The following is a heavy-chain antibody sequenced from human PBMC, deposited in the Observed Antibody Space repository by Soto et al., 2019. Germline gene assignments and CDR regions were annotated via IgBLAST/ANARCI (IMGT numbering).Heavy chain of an antibody. CDR3: AKPRSGYFDAFDI. CDR1: GFTFSSYA. V-gene: IGHV3-23*01. CDR2: ISGSGGST. D-gene: IGHD1-1*01. Sequence: GGSLRLSCAASGFTFSSYAMSWVRQAPGKGLEWVSAISGSGGSTYYADSVKGRFTISRDNSKDTLYLQMNSLRAEDTAVYYCAKPRSGYFDAFDIWGQGTMVTVSS. J-gene: IGHJ3*02.